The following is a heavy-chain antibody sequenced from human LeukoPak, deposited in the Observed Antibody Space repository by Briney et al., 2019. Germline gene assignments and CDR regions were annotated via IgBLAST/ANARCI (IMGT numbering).Heavy chain of an antibody. CDR3: ARQTSSGWN. Sequence: PGGSLRLSCAASGLTVSSNYMNWVRQAPGKGLEWVANIKQDGSEKYYVDSVKGRFTISRDNAKNSLYLQMNSLRAEDTAVYYCARQTSSGWNWGQGTLVTVSS. J-gene: IGHJ4*02. V-gene: IGHV3-7*03. CDR2: IKQDGSEK. D-gene: IGHD6-19*01. CDR1: GLTVSSNY.